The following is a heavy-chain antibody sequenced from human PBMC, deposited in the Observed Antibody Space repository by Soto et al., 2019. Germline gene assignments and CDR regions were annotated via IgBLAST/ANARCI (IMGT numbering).Heavy chain of an antibody. V-gene: IGHV1-69*08. Sequence: QVQLVKSGAEVKKPGSSVKVSCKASGGTFSSYTISWVRQAPRQGLEWMGRIIPILGIANYAQKFQGRVTITADKSTSTAYMELSSLRSEDTAVYYCAREVKYSSSWYVRWFDPWGQGTLVTVSS. CDR3: AREVKYSSSWYVRWFDP. D-gene: IGHD6-13*01. CDR1: GGTFSSYT. CDR2: IIPILGIA. J-gene: IGHJ5*02.